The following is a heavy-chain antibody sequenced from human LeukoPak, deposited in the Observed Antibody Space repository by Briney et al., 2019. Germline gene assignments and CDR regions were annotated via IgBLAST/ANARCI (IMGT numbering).Heavy chain of an antibody. CDR3: ARGRLSTL. V-gene: IGHV1-8*01. CDR1: GYPFSIYD. D-gene: IGHD2-2*01. J-gene: IGHJ4*02. CDR2: MNPNGIAA. Sequence: ASVKVSCKASGYPFSIYDVNWVRQAAGQGLEWLGWMNPNGIAAGYSQKFQDRVTLTMDTSTSTAHLELSSLRSEDTAVYYCARGRLSTLWGQGTLVTVSS.